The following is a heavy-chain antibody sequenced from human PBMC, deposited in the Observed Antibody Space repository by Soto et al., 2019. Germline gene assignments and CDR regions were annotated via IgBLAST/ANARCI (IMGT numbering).Heavy chain of an antibody. J-gene: IGHJ4*02. V-gene: IGHV3-15*01. CDR1: GFNLSHPW. CDR2: IKSKTDGGTA. CDR3: TTGIYYDILTGYHNVAY. Sequence: VGSLRLSCVASGFNLSHPWMTWVRQAAGKGLEWVGRIKSKTDGGTADYAAPVKGRATISRDDSKNTVYLQMNSLKTEDTAVYYCTTGIYYDILTGYHNVAYWGQGAMVTVSS. D-gene: IGHD3-9*01.